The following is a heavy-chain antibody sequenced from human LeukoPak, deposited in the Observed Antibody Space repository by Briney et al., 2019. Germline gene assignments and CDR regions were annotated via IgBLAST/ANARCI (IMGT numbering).Heavy chain of an antibody. J-gene: IGHJ4*02. CDR1: GFTFSSYA. Sequence: GGSLRLSCAASGFTFSSYAMSWVRQAPGKGLEWVSAIRGSGGRTYYADSVKGRLTISRDNSKNTLYLQMNSLRAEDTAVYYCARNADYGDSNPFDFWGQGTLVTVSS. CDR3: ARNADYGDSNPFDF. CDR2: IRGSGGRT. V-gene: IGHV3-23*01. D-gene: IGHD4-17*01.